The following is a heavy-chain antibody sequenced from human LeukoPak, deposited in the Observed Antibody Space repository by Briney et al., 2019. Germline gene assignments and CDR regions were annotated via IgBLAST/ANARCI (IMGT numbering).Heavy chain of an antibody. CDR3: ARVASYGWFGEARRGHFDY. CDR2: MNPNSGNT. D-gene: IGHD3-10*01. V-gene: IGHV1-8*01. CDR1: GYTFTSYD. Sequence: ASVKVSCKASGYTFTSYDINWVRQATGQGLEWMGWMNPNSGNTGYAQKFQGRVTMTRNTSISTAYMELSSLRSEDTAVYYCARVASYGWFGEARRGHFDYWGQGTLVTVSS. J-gene: IGHJ4*02.